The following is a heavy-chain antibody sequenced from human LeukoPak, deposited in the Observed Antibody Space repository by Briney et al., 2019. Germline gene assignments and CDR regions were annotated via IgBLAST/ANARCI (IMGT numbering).Heavy chain of an antibody. J-gene: IGHJ5*02. Sequence: GESLKISCKGSGYSFTTYWIGWVRQMPGKGLEWMGIIYPGDSDTRYGPSFQGQVTISADKSINTAYLQWSSLKASDTAIYYCARSYSSSWSGFDPWGQGTLVTVSS. CDR1: GYSFTTYW. CDR2: IYPGDSDT. D-gene: IGHD6-13*01. V-gene: IGHV5-51*01. CDR3: ARSYSSSWSGFDP.